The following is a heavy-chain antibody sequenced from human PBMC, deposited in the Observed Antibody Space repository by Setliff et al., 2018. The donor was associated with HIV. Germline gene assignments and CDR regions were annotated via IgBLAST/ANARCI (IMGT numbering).Heavy chain of an antibody. V-gene: IGHV4-34*01. J-gene: IGHJ6*03. Sequence: SETLSLTCAVYGGSFTGYYWTWIRQPPGKGREWIGEINHSGTTNHNPSLKSRVIISVDMSKNQFSLKVNSVTAADTAVYYCARGVVVVPAARDYYYYLDVWGKGTTVTVSS. CDR3: ARGVVVVPAARDYYYYLDV. D-gene: IGHD2-2*01. CDR2: INHSGTT. CDR1: GGSFTGYY.